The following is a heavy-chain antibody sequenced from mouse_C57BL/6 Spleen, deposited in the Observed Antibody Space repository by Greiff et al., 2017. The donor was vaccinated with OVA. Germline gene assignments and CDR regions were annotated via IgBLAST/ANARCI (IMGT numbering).Heavy chain of an antibody. CDR3: ARFHYGSSSGYAMDY. J-gene: IGHJ4*01. V-gene: IGHV1-50*01. D-gene: IGHD1-1*01. CDR2: IDPSDSYT. CDR1: GYTFTSYW. Sequence: VQLQQPGAELVKPGASVKLSCKASGYTFTSYWMQWVKQRPGQGLEWIGEIDPSDSYTNYNQKFKGKATLTVETSSSTAYMQLSSLTSEDSAVYYCARFHYGSSSGYAMDYWGQGTSVTVSS.